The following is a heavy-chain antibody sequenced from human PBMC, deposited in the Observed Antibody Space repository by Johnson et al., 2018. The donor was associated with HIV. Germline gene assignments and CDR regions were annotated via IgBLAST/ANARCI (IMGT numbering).Heavy chain of an antibody. D-gene: IGHD3-10*01. CDR2: ILYDGNNK. CDR3: ARARGAPWDAFDI. V-gene: IGHV3-30-3*01. J-gene: IGHJ3*02. Sequence: QVQLVESGGGVVQPGRSLRLSCAASRFTFSSYAIHWVRQAPGKGLEWVAVILYDGNNKYYADSVKGRFTISRDNSKSTLYLQMNSLRVEDTAVYYCARARGAPWDAFDIWGQGTMVTVSS. CDR1: RFTFSSYA.